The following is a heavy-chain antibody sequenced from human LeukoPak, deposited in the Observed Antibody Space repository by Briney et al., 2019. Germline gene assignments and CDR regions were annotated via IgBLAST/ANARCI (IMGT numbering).Heavy chain of an antibody. J-gene: IGHJ4*02. CDR1: GFTFDDYG. V-gene: IGHV3-23*01. Sequence: GGSLRLSCAAFGFTFDDYGMSWVRQAPGKGLEWVSAISGSGGSTYYADSVKGRFTISRDNSKNTLYLQMNSLRAEDTAVYYCAKDPRWAYYDILTGYNFDYWGQGTLVTVSS. D-gene: IGHD3-9*01. CDR2: ISGSGGST. CDR3: AKDPRWAYYDILTGYNFDY.